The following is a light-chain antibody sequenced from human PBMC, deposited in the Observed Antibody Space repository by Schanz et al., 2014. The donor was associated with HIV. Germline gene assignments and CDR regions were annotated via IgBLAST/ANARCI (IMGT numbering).Light chain of an antibody. CDR3: CSYAGTSTFVV. V-gene: IGLV2-14*03. J-gene: IGLJ2*01. Sequence: QSALTQPASVSGSPGQSITISCTGTSSDIGGYKYVSWSQHHPGKAPKLLIFDVDNRPSGISYRFSGSKSGNTASLTISGLQAEDEADYYCCSYAGTSTFVVFGGGTKLTVL. CDR1: SSDIGGYKY. CDR2: DVD.